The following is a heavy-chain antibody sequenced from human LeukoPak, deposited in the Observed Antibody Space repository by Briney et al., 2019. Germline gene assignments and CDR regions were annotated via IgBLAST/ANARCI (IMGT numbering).Heavy chain of an antibody. CDR1: GFTFSSFAM. CDR2: IYHSGST. V-gene: IGHV4-4*02. D-gene: IGHD2-15*01. J-gene: IGHJ4*02. Sequence: PGGSLRLSCAASGFTFSSFAMSWVRQPPGKGLEWIGEIYHSGSTNYNPSLKSRVTISVDKSKNQFSLKLSSVTAADTAVYYCAREVREKVVDSYFDYWGQGTLVTVSS. CDR3: AREVREKVVDSYFDY.